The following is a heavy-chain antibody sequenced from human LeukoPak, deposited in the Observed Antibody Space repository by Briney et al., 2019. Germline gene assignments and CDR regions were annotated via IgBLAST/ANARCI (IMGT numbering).Heavy chain of an antibody. Sequence: PGGSLRLSCAASGFTFSGSWMHWVRQAPGKGLVWVAVISYDGTNKYSADSVKGRFTISRDNSKNTLSLQMNSLRAEDTALYYCARGFVLGAAKNYFDYWGQGALVTVSS. V-gene: IGHV3-30-3*01. CDR2: ISYDGTNK. J-gene: IGHJ4*02. D-gene: IGHD2-21*02. CDR3: ARGFVLGAAKNYFDY. CDR1: GFTFSGSW.